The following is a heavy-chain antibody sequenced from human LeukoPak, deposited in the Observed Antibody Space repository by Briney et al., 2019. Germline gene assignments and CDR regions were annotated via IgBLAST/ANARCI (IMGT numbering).Heavy chain of an antibody. CDR1: GYSFTSHY. J-gene: IGHJ2*01. CDR3: ASVIAASGTRNWYFDL. V-gene: IGHV1-2*04. D-gene: IGHD6-13*01. Sequence: GASVKVSCKASGYSFTSHYMHWVRQAPGQGLEWMGWINPNSGDTNYAQKFQGWVTMTRDTSISTAYMELSRLRSDDTAVYFCASVIAASGTRNWYFDLWGRGTLVTVSS. CDR2: INPNSGDT.